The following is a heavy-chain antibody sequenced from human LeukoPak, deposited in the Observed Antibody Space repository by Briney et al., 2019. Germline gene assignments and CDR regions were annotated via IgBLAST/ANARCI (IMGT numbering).Heavy chain of an antibody. CDR1: GFTFSDYS. CDR3: ASRSSVAASGPG. D-gene: IGHD2-15*01. J-gene: IGHJ4*02. CDR2: ISSSSSTI. V-gene: IGHV3-48*04. Sequence: GESLRLSCAASGFTFSDYSMNWVRQAPGKGLEWVSFISSSSSTIYYADSVKGRFTISRDNAKNSVYLQMSSLRAEDTALYYCASRSSVAASGPGWGQGTLVTVSS.